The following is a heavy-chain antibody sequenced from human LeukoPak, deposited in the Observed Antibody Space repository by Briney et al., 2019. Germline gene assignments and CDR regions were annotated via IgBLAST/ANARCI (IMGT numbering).Heavy chain of an antibody. CDR3: ARPRRDGYNYVF. J-gene: IGHJ4*02. D-gene: IGHD5-24*01. Sequence: ASVKVSCKASGYTFTGYYMHWVRQAPGQGLEWMGWINPNGGGTNYAQKFQGRVTMTRDTSISTAYMELSRLRSDDTAVYYCARPRRDGYNYVFWGQGTLVTVSS. V-gene: IGHV1-2*02. CDR2: INPNGGGT. CDR1: GYTFTGYY.